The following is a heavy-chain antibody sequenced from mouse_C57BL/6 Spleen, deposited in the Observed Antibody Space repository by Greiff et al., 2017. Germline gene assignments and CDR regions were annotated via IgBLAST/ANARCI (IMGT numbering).Heavy chain of an antibody. V-gene: IGHV1-69*01. J-gene: IGHJ3*01. Sequence: QVQLQQPGAELVMPGASVKLSCKASGYTFTSYWMHWVKQRPGQGLEWIGEIDPSDSYTNYNQKFKGKSTLTVDKSSSTAYMQLSSLTSEDSAVYYGAAYDGYLSGFAYWGQGTLVTVSA. CDR3: AAYDGYLSGFAY. CDR1: GYTFTSYW. D-gene: IGHD2-3*01. CDR2: IDPSDSYT.